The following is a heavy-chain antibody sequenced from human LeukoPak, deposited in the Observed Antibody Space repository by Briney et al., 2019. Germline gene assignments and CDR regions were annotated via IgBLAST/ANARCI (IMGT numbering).Heavy chain of an antibody. J-gene: IGHJ4*02. V-gene: IGHV3-7*01. D-gene: IGHD1-1*01. CDR2: INQDGSEK. CDR1: GFTFSRSW. CDR3: ARGGTFVSDY. Sequence: GGSLRLSCAASGFTFSRSWMSWVRQAPGKGLEWVANINQDGSEKYYVDSMKGRFTVSRDNARNSLYLQMDSLRAEDTAVYYCARGGTFVSDYWGQGTLVTVSS.